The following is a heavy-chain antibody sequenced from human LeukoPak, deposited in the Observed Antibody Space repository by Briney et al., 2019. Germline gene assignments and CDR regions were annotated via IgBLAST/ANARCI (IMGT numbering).Heavy chain of an antibody. J-gene: IGHJ4*02. D-gene: IGHD2-21*01. CDR3: VSIGRHLDPFDY. V-gene: IGHV1-46*01. CDR1: GYTFTSYY. CDR2: INPSGDST. Sequence: ASVKVSCKASGYTFTSYYLHWVRQAPGQGLEWMGIINPSGDSTTYAQRFQDRITMTRDTSASTVYMELSSLRSEDTAVYYCVSIGRHLDPFDYWGQGTLVTVSS.